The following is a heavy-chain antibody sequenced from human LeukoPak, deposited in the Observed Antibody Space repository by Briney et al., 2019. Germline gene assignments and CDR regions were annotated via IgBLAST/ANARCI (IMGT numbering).Heavy chain of an antibody. CDR1: GFTFDGYV. V-gene: IGHV3-43*02. Sequence: GGSLRLSCAASGFTFDGYVMHWVRQPPWNGLEWVSLISGDGTVTYYVDSVKGRFTISRDNSKNSLYLQMNSLRSEDTAVYFCVKGGQWLITNWGQGTPVTVSS. CDR3: VKGGQWLITN. CDR2: ISGDGTVT. J-gene: IGHJ4*02. D-gene: IGHD6-19*01.